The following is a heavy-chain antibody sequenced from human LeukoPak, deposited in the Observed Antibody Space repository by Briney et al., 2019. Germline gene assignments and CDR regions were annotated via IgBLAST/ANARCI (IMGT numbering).Heavy chain of an antibody. V-gene: IGHV5-10-1*01. CDR3: ARRIEGYCSSTSCHGRGYNWFDP. CDR1: GYSFTSYW. J-gene: IGHJ5*02. D-gene: IGHD2-2*01. CDR2: IDPSDSYT. Sequence: GESLQISCQGSGYSFTSYWISWVHQMPGKGLEWMGRIDPSDSYTNYSPSFQGHVTISADKSISTAYLQWSSLKASDTAMYYCARRIEGYCSSTSCHGRGYNWFDPWGQGTLVTVSS.